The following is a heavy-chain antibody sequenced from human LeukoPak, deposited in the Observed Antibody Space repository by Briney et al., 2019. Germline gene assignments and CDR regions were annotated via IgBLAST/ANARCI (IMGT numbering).Heavy chain of an antibody. Sequence: GGSLRLSCAACGFTFSSYNMNWDRQAPGKGLEWVSSIGRSSSYIYYADSVKGRFTISRDNAKNSLYLQMNSLRAEDTAIYYCARAPIVVVPTWRPTYFDYWGQETLVTVSS. D-gene: IGHD2-2*01. J-gene: IGHJ4*02. CDR1: GFTFSSYN. V-gene: IGHV3-21*01. CDR2: IGRSSSYI. CDR3: ARAPIVVVPTWRPTYFDY.